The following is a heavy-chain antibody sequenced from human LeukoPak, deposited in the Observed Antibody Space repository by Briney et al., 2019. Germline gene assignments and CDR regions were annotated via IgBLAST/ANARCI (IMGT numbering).Heavy chain of an antibody. J-gene: IGHJ4*02. CDR2: INSDGSSK. D-gene: IGHD3-10*01. CDR3: AKVGGSGSYLPYYFDY. CDR1: GFTFSSYW. V-gene: IGHV3-74*01. Sequence: GGSLRLSCAASGFTFSSYWMHWVRQGPGKGLVWVSRINSDGSSKSYADSVKGRFTISRDNAKNTLYLQMNSLRAEDTAVYYCAKVGGSGSYLPYYFDYWGQGTLVTVSS.